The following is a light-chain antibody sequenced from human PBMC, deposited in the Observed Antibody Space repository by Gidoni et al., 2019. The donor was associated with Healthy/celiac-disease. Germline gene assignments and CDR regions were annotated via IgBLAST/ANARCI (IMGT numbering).Light chain of an antibody. Sequence: IQMTQSPSTLSASVGDRVTITCRASQSISSWLAWYQQKPGKAPKLLIYKASSLESGVPSRFSGSGSGTEFTLTISSLQPDDFATYYCQQYNSLMYTFGQXTKLEIK. J-gene: IGKJ2*01. V-gene: IGKV1-5*03. CDR3: QQYNSLMYT. CDR1: QSISSW. CDR2: KAS.